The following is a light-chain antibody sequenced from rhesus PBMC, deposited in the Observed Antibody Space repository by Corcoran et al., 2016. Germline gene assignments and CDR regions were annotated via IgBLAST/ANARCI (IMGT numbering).Light chain of an antibody. CDR2: EVS. CDR1: RTDIGGYNY. CDR3: SSYASRSTYI. V-gene: IGLV2-32*02. Sequence: QAALTQPRSVSGSPVQPVTISCTGTRTDIGGYNYVSWYQHHPGTAPKLMIYEVSKRPSGVADRFSGSKSGNTASLTISGLQAEDEAGYYCSSYASRSTYIFGAGTRLTVL. J-gene: IGLJ1*01.